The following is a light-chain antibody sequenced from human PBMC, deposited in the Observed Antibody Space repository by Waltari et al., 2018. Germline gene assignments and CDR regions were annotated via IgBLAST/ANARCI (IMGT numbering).Light chain of an antibody. V-gene: IGKV3-20*01. CDR3: QQYGSSIMYT. CDR1: QRLTKKY. Sequence: VLTQSPGTLSLSPGETTTRSCRAGQRLTKKYLAWYQQKPGQAPRLFIYGAYSRAAGIPDRFSGRGSGTDCTLTISRLEPEDSAGYYCQQYGSSIMYTFGQGTKLEI. CDR2: GAY. J-gene: IGKJ2*01.